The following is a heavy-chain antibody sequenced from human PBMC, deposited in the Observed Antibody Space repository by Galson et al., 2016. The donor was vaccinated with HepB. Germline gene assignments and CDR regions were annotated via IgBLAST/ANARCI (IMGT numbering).Heavy chain of an antibody. J-gene: IGHJ5*02. V-gene: IGHV2-70*01. D-gene: IGHD3-10*01. CDR2: MDWDDDK. Sequence: PALVKPTQTLTLTCTFSGFSLSTSGMCVSWIRQPPGKALEWLAFMDWDDDKYYSTSLKTRLTISKDTSNNQVVLTMTNMDPADTATYYCARSSPYYYGSGSPFDPWGQGTLVTVSS. CDR3: ARSSPYYYGSGSPFDP. CDR1: GFSLSTSGMC.